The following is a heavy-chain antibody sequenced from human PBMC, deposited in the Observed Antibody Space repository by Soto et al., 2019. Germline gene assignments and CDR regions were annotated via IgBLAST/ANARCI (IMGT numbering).Heavy chain of an antibody. D-gene: IGHD3-10*01. Sequence: QVQLQESGPGLVKPSQTLSLTCTVSGGSISSGGYYWSWIRQHPGKGLEWIGYIYYSGGTYYNPSLKSRVTISVDTSKNQFSLKLCSVTAADTAVYYCARGRKKITMVRGVHYFDYWGQGTLVTVSS. CDR2: IYYSGGT. CDR1: GGSISSGGYY. J-gene: IGHJ4*02. V-gene: IGHV4-31*03. CDR3: ARGRKKITMVRGVHYFDY.